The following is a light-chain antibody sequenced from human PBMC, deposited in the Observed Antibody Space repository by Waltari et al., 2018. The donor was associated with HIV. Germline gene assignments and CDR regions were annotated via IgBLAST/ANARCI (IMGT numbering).Light chain of an antibody. CDR1: RSNVGQNY. J-gene: IGLJ6*01. V-gene: IGLV1-47*01. Sequence: QSGLRQPPSTSRPPGQRVVISCSGSRSNVGQNYVSWFQQLPGAAPRLLIYRNDRRPSGVPDRFTAAKSGTSASLVISGLRSDDEADYFCASWDDALSSWLFGGGTKLTVL. CDR2: RND. CDR3: ASWDDALSSWL.